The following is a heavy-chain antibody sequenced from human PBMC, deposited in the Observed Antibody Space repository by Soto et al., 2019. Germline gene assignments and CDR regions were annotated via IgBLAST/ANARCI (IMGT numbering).Heavy chain of an antibody. CDR3: ARTSPRLYDFWSGYYLDY. Sequence: SETLSLTCTVSGGSISSGGYYWSWIRQHPGKGLEWIGYIYYSGSTYYNPSLKSRVTISVDKSKNQFSLKLSSVTAADTAVYYCARTSPRLYDFWSGYYLDYWGQG. D-gene: IGHD3-3*01. CDR2: IYYSGST. J-gene: IGHJ4*02. CDR1: GGSISSGGYY. V-gene: IGHV4-31*03.